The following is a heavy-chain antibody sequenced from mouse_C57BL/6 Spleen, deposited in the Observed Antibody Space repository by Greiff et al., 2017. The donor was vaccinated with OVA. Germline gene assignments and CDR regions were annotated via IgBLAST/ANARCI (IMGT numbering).Heavy chain of an antibody. D-gene: IGHD2-3*01. Sequence: EVKLVESGEGLVKPGGSLKLSCAASGFTFSSYAMSWVRQTPEKRLEWVAYISSGGDYIYYADTVKGRFTISRDNARDTLYLQMSSLKSEDTAMYYCTREGIYEGAYWGQGTLVTVSA. CDR1: GFTFSSYA. J-gene: IGHJ3*01. CDR2: ISSGGDYI. CDR3: TREGIYEGAY. V-gene: IGHV5-9-1*02.